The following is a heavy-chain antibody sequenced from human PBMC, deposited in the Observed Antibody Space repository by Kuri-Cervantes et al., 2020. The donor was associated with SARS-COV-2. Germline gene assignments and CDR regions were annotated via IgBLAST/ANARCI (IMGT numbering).Heavy chain of an antibody. CDR3: AMEKGPSGGAIAY. D-gene: IGHD6-19*01. J-gene: IGHJ4*02. CDR2: IYDSGST. Sequence: GGSLRLSCAASGLSVFNKYMSWVRQAPGKGLEWVSIIYDSGSTYYRDSMKGRFTISRDSSKNTLSLQMNSLRVEDTAVYYCAMEKGPSGGAIAYWGQGTLVTVSS. V-gene: IGHV3-53*01. CDR1: GLSVFNKY.